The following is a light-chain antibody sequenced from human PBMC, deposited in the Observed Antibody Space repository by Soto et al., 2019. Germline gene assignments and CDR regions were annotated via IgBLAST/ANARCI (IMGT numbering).Light chain of an antibody. CDR2: EVN. J-gene: IGLJ1*01. CDR3: SSYTGSRTLV. V-gene: IGLV2-14*01. CDR1: SSDVGAYKY. Sequence: QSALTQPSYVYGSPGQSITISCTGTSSDVGAYKYVSWYQQYPGKAPKLMIYEVNNRPSGVSNRFSGSKSGNTASLTISGLQAEDEADYYCSSYTGSRTLVFGTGTKSPS.